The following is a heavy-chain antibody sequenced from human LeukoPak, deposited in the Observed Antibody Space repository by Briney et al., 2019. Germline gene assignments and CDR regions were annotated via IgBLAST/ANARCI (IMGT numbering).Heavy chain of an antibody. CDR3: ARSSPPIRGVILYY. CDR1: GYTFTSYG. CDR2: ISAYNGNT. D-gene: IGHD3-10*01. Sequence: ASVKVSCKASGYTFTSYGISWVRQAPGQGLEWMGWISAYNGNTNYAQKLQGRVTMTTDTSTSTAYMELRSLRSDDTVVYYCARSSPPIRGVILYYWGQGTLVTVSS. J-gene: IGHJ4*02. V-gene: IGHV1-18*01.